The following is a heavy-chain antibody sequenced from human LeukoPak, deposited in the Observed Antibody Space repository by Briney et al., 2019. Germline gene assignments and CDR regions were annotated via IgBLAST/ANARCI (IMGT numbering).Heavy chain of an antibody. V-gene: IGHV3-23*01. D-gene: IGHD3-10*01. CDR1: GFTFSSYA. Sequence: QTGGSLRLSCAASGFTFSSYAMSWVRQAPGEGLEWVSAISGSGGSTYYTDSVKGRFTISRDNSKNTLYLQMNSLRAEDTAVYYCARVISLWFGGPYYFDYWGQGTLVTVSS. CDR3: ARVISLWFGGPYYFDY. J-gene: IGHJ4*02. CDR2: ISGSGGST.